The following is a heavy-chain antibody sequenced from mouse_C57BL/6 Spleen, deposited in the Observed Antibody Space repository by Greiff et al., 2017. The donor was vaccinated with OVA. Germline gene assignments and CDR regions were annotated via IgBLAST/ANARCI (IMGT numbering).Heavy chain of an antibody. V-gene: IGHV1-61*01. CDR1: GYTFTSYW. D-gene: IGHD5-1*01. CDR2: IYPSDSET. J-gene: IGHJ3*01. Sequence: QVQLQQPGAELVRPGSSVKLSCKASGYTFTSYWMDWVKQRPGQGLEWIGNIYPSDSETHYTQKFKDKATLTVDKSSSTAYMQLSSLTSEDSAGYYCAREGEYWFAYWGQGTLVTVSA. CDR3: AREGEYWFAY.